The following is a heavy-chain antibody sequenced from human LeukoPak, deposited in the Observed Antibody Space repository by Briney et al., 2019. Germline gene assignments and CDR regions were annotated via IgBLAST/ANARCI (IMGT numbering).Heavy chain of an antibody. CDR1: GGSFSGYF. CDR3: ARGDPSCTNGVCRKVFFDS. Sequence: SETLSLTCAVYGGSFSGYFWTWIRQPPGEGLEWIGEVYHDGIANYNPSLKSRVTISVDTSKNQFSLKVTSVNAADTAVYYCARGDPSCTNGVCRKVFFDSWGQGTLVTVS. J-gene: IGHJ4*02. CDR2: VYHDGIA. D-gene: IGHD2-8*01. V-gene: IGHV4-34*01.